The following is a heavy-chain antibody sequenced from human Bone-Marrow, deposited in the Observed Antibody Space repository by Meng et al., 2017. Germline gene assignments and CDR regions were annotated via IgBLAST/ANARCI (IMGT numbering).Heavy chain of an antibody. J-gene: IGHJ4*02. CDR2: INPTSGGT. V-gene: IGHV1-2*06. CDR1: GSTFTGYY. CDR3: ARYGWLEHYFDY. D-gene: IGHD6-19*01. Sequence: QVHRVQFGVEWKKPGASVKVSVTASGSTFTGYYRHGVRQAPGQGLEWMGRINPTSGGTNYAQKFQGRVTMTRDTSISTAYMELSRLRSDDTAVYYCARYGWLEHYFDYWGQGTLVTVSS.